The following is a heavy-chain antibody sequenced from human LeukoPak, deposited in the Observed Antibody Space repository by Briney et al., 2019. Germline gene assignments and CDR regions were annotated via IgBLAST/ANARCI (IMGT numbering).Heavy chain of an antibody. V-gene: IGHV3-30*18. CDR1: GFTFSSYG. CDR3: AKDLQWLVQGPVDY. D-gene: IGHD6-19*01. J-gene: IGHJ4*02. Sequence: GRSLRLSCAASGFTFSSYGMHWVRQAPGKGLEWVAVISYDGSNKYYADSVKGRFTISRDNSKNSLYLQMNSLRAEDTAGYYCAKDLQWLVQGPVDYWGQGTLVTVSS. CDR2: ISYDGSNK.